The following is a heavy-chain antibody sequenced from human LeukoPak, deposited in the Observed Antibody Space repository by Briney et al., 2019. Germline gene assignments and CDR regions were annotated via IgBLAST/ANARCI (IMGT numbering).Heavy chain of an antibody. CDR2: IYTSGST. Sequence: PSQTLSLTCTVSGGSISSGGYYWSWIRQPAGKGLEWIGRIYTSGSTNYNPSLKSRVTISVDTSKNQFSLKLSSVTAADTAVYYCARRAGLVHFAYWGQGTLVTVSS. V-gene: IGHV4-61*02. CDR1: GGSISSGGYY. CDR3: ARRAGLVHFAY. D-gene: IGHD6-6*01. J-gene: IGHJ4*02.